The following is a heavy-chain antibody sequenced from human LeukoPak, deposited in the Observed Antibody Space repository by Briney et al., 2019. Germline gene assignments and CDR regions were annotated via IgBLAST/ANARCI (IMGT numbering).Heavy chain of an antibody. D-gene: IGHD4/OR15-4a*01. CDR3: ARGLLGVDYDGD. V-gene: IGHV1-8*01. CDR1: GYTFTSYD. Sequence: ASVKVSCKASGYTFTSYDINWVRQATGQGLEWMGGMNPNSVNTGYAQKFQGRVTMTRNTSISTAYMELSSLRSEDTAVYYCARGLLGVDYDGDWGQGTLVTVSS. CDR2: MNPNSVNT. J-gene: IGHJ4*02.